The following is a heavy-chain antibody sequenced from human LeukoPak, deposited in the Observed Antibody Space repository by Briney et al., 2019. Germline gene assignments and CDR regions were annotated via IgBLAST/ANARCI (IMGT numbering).Heavy chain of an antibody. CDR3: ARGGGYQPLDY. D-gene: IGHD3-16*01. CDR2: ISSSSYI. CDR1: GFTFSSYS. Sequence: GGSLRLSCAASGFTFSSYSMNWVRQAPGKGLEWVSSISSSSYIYYADSVKGRFTISRDNAKNSLYLQMNSLRAEDTAVYYCARGGGYQPLDYWGQGTLVTVSS. V-gene: IGHV3-21*01. J-gene: IGHJ4*02.